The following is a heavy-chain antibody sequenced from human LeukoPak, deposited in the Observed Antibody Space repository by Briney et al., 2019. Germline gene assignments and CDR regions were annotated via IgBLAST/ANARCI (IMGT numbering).Heavy chain of an antibody. J-gene: IGHJ4*02. CDR2: IKQDGSEK. CDR1: GFTFSSYW. V-gene: IGHV3-7*01. Sequence: GRSLRLSCAASGFTFSSYWMSWVRQAPGKGLEWVANIKQDGSEKYYVDSVKGRFTISRDNAKNSLYLQMNSLRAEDTAVYYCARYCSGGSCYSGFDYWGQGTLVTVSS. CDR3: ARYCSGGSCYSGFDY. D-gene: IGHD2-15*01.